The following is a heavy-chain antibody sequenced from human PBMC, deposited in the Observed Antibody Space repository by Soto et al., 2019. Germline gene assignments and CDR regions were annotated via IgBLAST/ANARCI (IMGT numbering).Heavy chain of an antibody. Sequence: SETLSLNCTVSGGSISSSSYYWGWIRQPPGKGLEWIGSIYYSGSTYYNPSLKSRVTISVDTSKNQFSLKLSSVTAADTAVYYCARADMYYYDSSGYTNWFDPWGQGTLVTVSS. CDR1: GGSISSSSYY. CDR2: IYYSGST. V-gene: IGHV4-39*01. CDR3: ARADMYYYDSSGYTNWFDP. D-gene: IGHD3-22*01. J-gene: IGHJ5*02.